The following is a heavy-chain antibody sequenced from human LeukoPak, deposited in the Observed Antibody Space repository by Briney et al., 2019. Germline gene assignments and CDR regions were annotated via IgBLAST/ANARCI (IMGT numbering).Heavy chain of an antibody. CDR3: AKGAASRGYTYVAN. Sequence: PGVSLRLSCAASAFTFRSDAMIWVRQAPGKGLEWVSGISGSGGSTYYSDSAKGRFTISGDNSNNTLYLQMNSLRAEDTAVYYCAKGAASRGYTYVANWGQGTLVTVSS. CDR1: AFTFRSDA. J-gene: IGHJ4*02. D-gene: IGHD5-18*01. CDR2: ISGSGGST. V-gene: IGHV3-23*01.